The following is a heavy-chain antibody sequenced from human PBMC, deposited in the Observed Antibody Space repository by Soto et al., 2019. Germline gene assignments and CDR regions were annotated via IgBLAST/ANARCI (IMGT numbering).Heavy chain of an antibody. CDR3: ALWFGDSPPGTFWGGPIDC. J-gene: IGHJ4*02. CDR1: GFTFRNYV. Sequence: GGSLRLSCVGSGFTFRNYVMNWVRQAPGKGLEWVSGISGGGGSTTYTGSVKGRFTISRDNSKNTLFLQMNSLRADDTALYYCALWFGDSPPGTFWGGPIDCWGQGALVTVSS. CDR2: ISGGGGST. V-gene: IGHV3-23*01. D-gene: IGHD3-10*01.